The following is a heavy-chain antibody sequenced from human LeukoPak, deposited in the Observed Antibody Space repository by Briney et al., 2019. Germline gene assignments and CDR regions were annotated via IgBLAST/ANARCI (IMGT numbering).Heavy chain of an antibody. Sequence: GGSLRLSCAASGFTFSSYAMHWVRQAPGKGLEWVAVISYDGSNKYYADSVKGRFTISRDNSKNTLYLQMNSLKAEDTAVYYCARDGRYSSSWHQYYYYMDVWGKGTPVTVSS. CDR1: GFTFSSYA. CDR3: ARDGRYSSSWHQYYYYMDV. D-gene: IGHD6-13*01. J-gene: IGHJ6*03. V-gene: IGHV3-30-3*01. CDR2: ISYDGSNK.